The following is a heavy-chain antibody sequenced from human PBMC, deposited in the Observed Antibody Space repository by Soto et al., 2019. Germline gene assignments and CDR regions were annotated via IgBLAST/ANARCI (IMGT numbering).Heavy chain of an antibody. CDR3: ARNGVPAAMFDYFDY. J-gene: IGHJ4*02. V-gene: IGHV4-34*01. Sequence: SETLSLTCAVYGGSFSGYYWSWIRQPPGKGLEWIGEINHSGSTNYNPSLKSRVTISVDTSKNQFSLKLSSVTAADTAVYYCARNGVPAAMFDYFDYWGQGTLVTVSS. CDR1: GGSFSGYY. CDR2: INHSGST. D-gene: IGHD2-2*01.